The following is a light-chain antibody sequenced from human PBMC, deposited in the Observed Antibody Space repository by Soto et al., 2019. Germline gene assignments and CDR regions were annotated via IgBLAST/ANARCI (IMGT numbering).Light chain of an antibody. CDR1: QSVLYSSNNKNY. CDR3: QQYYSTPYT. Sequence: DIVMTQSPDSLAVSLGERATINCKSSQSVLYSSNNKNYLAWYQQKPGQPPKLLIYWASTRESGVPDRFSGSGSGTDLTLTISSLQAEDVAVYYCQQYYSTPYTFGQGNKLEIK. J-gene: IGKJ2*01. V-gene: IGKV4-1*01. CDR2: WAS.